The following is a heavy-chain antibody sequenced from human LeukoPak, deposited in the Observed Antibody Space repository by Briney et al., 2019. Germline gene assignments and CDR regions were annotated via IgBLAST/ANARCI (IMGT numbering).Heavy chain of an antibody. V-gene: IGHV3-9*01. D-gene: IGHD1-26*01. CDR3: AKHMRATNTYSFFGLDV. J-gene: IGHJ6*02. Sequence: GRSLRLSCAATGFTFKDYGVHWVRQPPGKGLEWVSTINSNGGCTDYADSVKGRFTISRDNAKNSLYLQLSSLRPEDTALFYCAKHMRATNTYSFFGLDVWGQGTTVTVSS. CDR1: GFTFKDYG. CDR2: INSNGGCT.